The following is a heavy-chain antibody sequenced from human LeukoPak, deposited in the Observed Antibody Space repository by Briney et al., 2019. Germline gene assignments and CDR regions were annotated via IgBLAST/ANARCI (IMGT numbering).Heavy chain of an antibody. V-gene: IGHV3-9*01. D-gene: IGHD6-13*01. J-gene: IGHJ6*02. CDR2: ISWNSGSI. Sequence: PGRSLRLSCAASGFTFDDYAMHWVRQAPGKGLEWVSGISWNSGSIGYADSVKGRFTISRDNAKNSLYLQMNSLRAEDTALYYCAKDIGQLAGYYGMDVWGQGTTVTVSS. CDR1: GFTFDDYA. CDR3: AKDIGQLAGYYGMDV.